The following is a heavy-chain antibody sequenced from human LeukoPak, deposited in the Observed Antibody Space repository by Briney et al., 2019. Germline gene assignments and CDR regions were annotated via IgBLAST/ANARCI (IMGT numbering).Heavy chain of an antibody. V-gene: IGHV4-34*01. J-gene: IGHJ4*02. Sequence: PSETLSLTCAVYGGSFSGYYWSWIRQPPGKGLEWIGEINHSGSTNYNPSLKSRVTISVDTSKNQFSLKLSSVTAADTAVYYCARGALLWFGEPNPFDHWGQGTLVTVSS. CDR2: INHSGST. D-gene: IGHD3-10*01. CDR1: GGSFSGYY. CDR3: ARGALLWFGEPNPFDH.